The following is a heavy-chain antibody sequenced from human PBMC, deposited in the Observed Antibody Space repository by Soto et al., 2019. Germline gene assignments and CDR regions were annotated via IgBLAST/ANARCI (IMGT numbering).Heavy chain of an antibody. D-gene: IGHD1-26*01. V-gene: IGHV3-23*01. Sequence: EVQLLESGGGLVQPGGSLRLSCAASGFTFSSYAMSWVRQAPGKGLEWVSAISGSGGSTYYADSVKGRFTISRDNSKNTLYLQMNSLRAEDTAVYYCIKNSRVGMRAFDIWGQGTMVTVSS. CDR2: ISGSGGST. CDR3: IKNSRVGMRAFDI. CDR1: GFTFSSYA. J-gene: IGHJ3*02.